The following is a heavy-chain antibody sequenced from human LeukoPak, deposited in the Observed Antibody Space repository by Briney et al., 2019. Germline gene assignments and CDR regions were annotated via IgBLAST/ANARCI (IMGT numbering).Heavy chain of an antibody. CDR2: INNKSNGGTT. V-gene: IGHV3-15*01. Sequence: GGSLRLSCAASGFIFSSAWMTWVRQAPGKGLEWVVHINNKSNGGTTDYAAPVKGRFIISRDDSKNTLYLQMNSLRTEDTAVYYCTRGFCSSISCYQGPFDFGGQGNVVTVSS. CDR3: TRGFCSSISCYQGPFDF. D-gene: IGHD2-2*01. CDR1: GFIFSSAW. J-gene: IGHJ4*02.